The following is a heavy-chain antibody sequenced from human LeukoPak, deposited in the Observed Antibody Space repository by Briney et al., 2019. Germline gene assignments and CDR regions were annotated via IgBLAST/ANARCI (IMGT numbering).Heavy chain of an antibody. CDR1: GYTFTSYG. CDR2: ISAYNGNT. Sequence: ASVKVSCKASGYTFTSYGISWVRQAPGQGLEWMGWISAYNGNTNYAQKLQGRVTMTTDTSTSTAYMEPRSLRSDDTAVYYCARGHCSSTSCYTDYFDYWGQGTLVTVSS. J-gene: IGHJ4*02. CDR3: ARGHCSSTSCYTDYFDY. V-gene: IGHV1-18*01. D-gene: IGHD2-2*02.